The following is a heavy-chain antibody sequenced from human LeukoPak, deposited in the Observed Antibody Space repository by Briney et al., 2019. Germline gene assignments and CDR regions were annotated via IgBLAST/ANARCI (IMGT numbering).Heavy chain of an antibody. V-gene: IGHV1-18*01. CDR3: ARVIRIPMIVVVILDAFDS. CDR2: ISAYNGNT. D-gene: IGHD3-22*01. CDR1: GYTFTSYG. J-gene: IGHJ3*02. Sequence: ASVKVSCKASGYTFTSYGISWVRQAPGQGREWMGWISAYNGNTNYAQKLQGRVTMTTDTSTSTAYMELRSLRSDDTAVYYCARVIRIPMIVVVILDAFDSWGQGTMLTVSS.